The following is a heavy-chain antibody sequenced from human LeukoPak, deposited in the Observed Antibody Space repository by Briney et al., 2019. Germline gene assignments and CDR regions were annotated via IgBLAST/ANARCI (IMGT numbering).Heavy chain of an antibody. D-gene: IGHD6-13*01. Sequence: TLSLTCTFSGGSFRISSYYWSWIRQHPGKGLEWIGYIYYSGSTYYNPSLKSRVTISVDTSKNQFSLKLSSVTAADTAVYYCASYSSSTEPGGFDYWGQGNLVTVSS. V-gene: IGHV4-31*02. J-gene: IGHJ4*02. CDR2: IYYSGST. CDR1: GGSFRISSYY. CDR3: ASYSSSTEPGGFDY.